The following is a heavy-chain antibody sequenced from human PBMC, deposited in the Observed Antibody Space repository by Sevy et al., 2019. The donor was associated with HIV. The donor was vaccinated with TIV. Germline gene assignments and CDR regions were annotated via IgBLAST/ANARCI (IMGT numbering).Heavy chain of an antibody. CDR3: ARGENDDEFFQY. Sequence: GGSLRLSCTVSGFIFSNFAMHWVRQAPGKGLEWVAVTSYDGSRKYYADSVNGRFTVSRDNSRNILSLEMNSLRRDDTAVYYCARGENDDEFFQYWGQCTLVTVSS. CDR2: TSYDGSRK. CDR1: GFIFSNFA. V-gene: IGHV3-30*04. D-gene: IGHD1-26*01. J-gene: IGHJ1*01.